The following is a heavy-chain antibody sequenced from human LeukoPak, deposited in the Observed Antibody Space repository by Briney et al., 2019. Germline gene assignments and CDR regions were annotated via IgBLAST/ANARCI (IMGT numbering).Heavy chain of an antibody. CDR3: ARESGSSRFFDY. J-gene: IGHJ4*02. Sequence: GGSLRLSCAASGFTFSSHWMHWVRQAPGEGLVWVSRVYNDGSTTNYAGSVKGRFTISRDNAKNTLYLQMNSLRAEDMAVYYCARESGSSRFFDYWGQGTLVTVSS. CDR2: VYNDGSTT. V-gene: IGHV3-74*01. D-gene: IGHD6-6*01. CDR1: GFTFSSHW.